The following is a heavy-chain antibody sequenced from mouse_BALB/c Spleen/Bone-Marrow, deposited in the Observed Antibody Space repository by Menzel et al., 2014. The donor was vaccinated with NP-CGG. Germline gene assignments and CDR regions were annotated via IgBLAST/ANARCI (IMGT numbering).Heavy chain of an antibody. V-gene: IGHV2-4*02. CDR3: ARNDYGNPHYAMDY. CDR1: GFSVISYG. CDR2: IWSGGST. D-gene: IGHD2-1*01. J-gene: IGHJ4*01. Sequence: QVQLQQSGPGLVQPSQSLFITCTVSGFSVISYGVHWVLQPPGKGLEWLGVIWSGGSTDYNAAFISRLSISKDNSKSQVFFKMNSLQADDTAIYYCARNDYGNPHYAMDYWGQGTSVTVSS.